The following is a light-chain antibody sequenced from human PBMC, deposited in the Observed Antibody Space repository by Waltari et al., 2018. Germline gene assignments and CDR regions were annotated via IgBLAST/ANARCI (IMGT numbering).Light chain of an antibody. V-gene: IGKV3-20*01. CDR3: QKYGTLPAT. Sequence: EIVLTQSPGTLSLSPGERATLSCRASQSVSRTLAWYQQKPGQAPRLLIYDASRRATGIPDRFSGSGSGTDFSRTISRLGPEDFAWYFCQKYGTLPATFGQGTKVEIK. CDR1: QSVSRT. CDR2: DAS. J-gene: IGKJ1*01.